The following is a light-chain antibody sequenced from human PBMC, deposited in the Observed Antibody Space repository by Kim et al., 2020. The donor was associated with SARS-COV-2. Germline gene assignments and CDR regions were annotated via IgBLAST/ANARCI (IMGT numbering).Light chain of an antibody. J-gene: IGKJ4*01. CDR1: QSVDSSY. Sequence: EIVLTQSPGTLSLSPGERATLSCRASQSVDSSYLAWYQQKPGQAPRLLISSASYRATGIPDRFSGSGSGTEFSLTISRLEPEDSAVYYCQQYDSSPLTFGGGTKVDIK. CDR3: QQYDSSPLT. CDR2: SAS. V-gene: IGKV3-20*01.